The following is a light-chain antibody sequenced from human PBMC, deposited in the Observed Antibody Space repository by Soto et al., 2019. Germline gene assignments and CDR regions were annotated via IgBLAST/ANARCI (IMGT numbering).Light chain of an antibody. V-gene: IGLV1-40*01. CDR2: GNN. Sequence: QSVLTQPPSVSGAPGQRVTISCTGSSSNIGAGYDVHWYQQVPGTAPKLLISGNNNRPSGVPDRFSGSKSGTSASLAIAGLQAEDEADYYCQSYDSSLSIWVFGGGTKLTVL. CDR3: QSYDSSLSIWV. CDR1: SSNIGAGYD. J-gene: IGLJ3*02.